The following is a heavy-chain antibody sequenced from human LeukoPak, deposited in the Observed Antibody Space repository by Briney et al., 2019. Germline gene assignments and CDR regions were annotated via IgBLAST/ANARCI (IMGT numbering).Heavy chain of an antibody. V-gene: IGHV1-18*01. J-gene: IGHJ4*02. CDR2: TSAYNGNT. D-gene: IGHD3-22*01. CDR3: ARGAMIAVVITTFVPFDY. Sequence: ASVKVSCKASGYTFTSYVISSVRQAPGQGLEWMGLTSAYNGNTNYAQKLQGRVTMTKDTSTSTAYMELRSLRSDDTAVYYCARGAMIAVVITTFVPFDYWGQGTLVTVSS. CDR1: GYTFTSYV.